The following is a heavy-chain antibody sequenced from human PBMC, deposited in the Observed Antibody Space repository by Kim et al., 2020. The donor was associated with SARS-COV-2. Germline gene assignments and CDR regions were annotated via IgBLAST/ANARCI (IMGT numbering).Heavy chain of an antibody. D-gene: IGHD3-9*01. CDR3: ARSYYDILTGYYPSSSEYFQH. CDR2: ISAYNGNT. Sequence: ASVKVSCKASGYTFTSYGISWVRQAPGQGLEWMGWISAYNGNTNYAQKLQGRVTMTTDTSTSTAYMELRSLRSDDTAVYYCARSYYDILTGYYPSSSEYFQHWGQGTLVTVSS. CDR1: GYTFTSYG. V-gene: IGHV1-18*01. J-gene: IGHJ1*01.